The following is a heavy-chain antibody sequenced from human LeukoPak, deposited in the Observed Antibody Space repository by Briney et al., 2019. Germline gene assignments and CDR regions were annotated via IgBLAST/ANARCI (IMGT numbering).Heavy chain of an antibody. CDR1: GGSISSSSYY. D-gene: IGHD6-13*01. CDR2: IYYSGST. Sequence: SETLSLTCTVSGGSISSSSYYWGWIRQPPGKGLEWIGSIYYSGSTYYNPSLKSRVTISVDTSKNQFSLKLSSVTAADTAVYYCARLGAAVGVVAFDIWGQGTMVTVSS. J-gene: IGHJ3*02. V-gene: IGHV4-39*01. CDR3: ARLGAAVGVVAFDI.